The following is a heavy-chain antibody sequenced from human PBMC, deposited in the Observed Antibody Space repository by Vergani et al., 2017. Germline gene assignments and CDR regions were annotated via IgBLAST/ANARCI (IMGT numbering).Heavy chain of an antibody. J-gene: IGHJ4*02. CDR3: ARVGYGSVPDY. CDR1: GGSISSYY. Sequence: QVQLQESGPGLVKPSETLSLTCTVSGGSISSYYWSWIRQPPGKGLEWIGYIYYSGSTNYNPSLKSLVTISVDTSKNQFSLKLSSVTAADTAVYYCARVGYGSVPDYWGQGTLVTVSS. CDR2: IYYSGST. D-gene: IGHD3-10*01. V-gene: IGHV4-59*01.